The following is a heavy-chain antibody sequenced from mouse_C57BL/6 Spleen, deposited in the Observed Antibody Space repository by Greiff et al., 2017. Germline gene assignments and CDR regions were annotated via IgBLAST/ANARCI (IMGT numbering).Heavy chain of an antibody. CDR1: GYTFTSYW. CDR2: IYPGSGST. CDR3: AREGFRRGCAY. V-gene: IGHV1-55*01. Sequence: QVQLQQPGAELVKPGASVKMSCKASGYTFTSYWITWVKQRPGQGLEWIGDIYPGSGSTNYNEKFKSKATLTVDTSSSTAYMQRSSLTSEDSAVYYCAREGFRRGCAYRGQGTLVTVSA. J-gene: IGHJ3*01.